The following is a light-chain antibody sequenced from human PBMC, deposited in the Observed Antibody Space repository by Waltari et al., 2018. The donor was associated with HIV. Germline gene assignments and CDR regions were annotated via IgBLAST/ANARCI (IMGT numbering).Light chain of an antibody. V-gene: IGKV1-6*01. CDR3: LQDYAYPFT. Sequence: AIQMTQSPSSLSASVGDRVTITCRASQGITKDLGWYQQKPGKAPKLLVYNASTLHSGVPSRFSGSGSGTDFTLTLSSLQPEDFATYYCLQDYAYPFTFGPGTKVDIK. CDR1: QGITKD. J-gene: IGKJ3*01. CDR2: NAS.